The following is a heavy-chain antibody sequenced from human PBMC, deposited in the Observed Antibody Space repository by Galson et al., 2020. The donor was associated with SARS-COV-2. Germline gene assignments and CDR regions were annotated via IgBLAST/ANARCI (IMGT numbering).Heavy chain of an antibody. Sequence: SGHTLVKPTQTLTLTYTFSGFSLSTSGMCVSWIRQPPGKALEWLARIDWDDDKYYSTSLKTRLTISKDTSKNQVVLTMTNMDPVDTATYYCAREYSGYPGMDVWGQGTTVTVSS. CDR2: IDWDDDK. V-gene: IGHV2-70*11. CDR1: GFSLSTSGMC. CDR3: AREYSGYPGMDV. D-gene: IGHD5-12*01. J-gene: IGHJ6*02.